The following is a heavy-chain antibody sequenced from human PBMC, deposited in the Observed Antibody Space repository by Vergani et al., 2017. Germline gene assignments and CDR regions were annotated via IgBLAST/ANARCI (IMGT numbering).Heavy chain of an antibody. CDR1: GFTFSSYS. V-gene: IGHV3-48*01. CDR3: AGAGIAVAALAGGYYYAMDV. CDR2: ISVGSSTI. D-gene: IGHD6-19*01. Sequence: EVQLVESGGGLVQPGGSLRLSCAASGFTFSSYSMNWVRQAPGTGLEWVSYISVGSSTIYYADSVKGRFTISRDNAKNSLYLQMNSLRAEDTAVYYCAGAGIAVAALAGGYYYAMDVWGQGTTVTVSS. J-gene: IGHJ6*02.